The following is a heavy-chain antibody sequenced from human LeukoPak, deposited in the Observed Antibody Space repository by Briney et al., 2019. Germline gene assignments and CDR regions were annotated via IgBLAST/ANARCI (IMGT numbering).Heavy chain of an antibody. Sequence: GGSLRLSCAASGFTFSSYAMHWVRQAPGKGREYVSAISSNGGSTYYANSVKGRFTISRDNSKNTLYLQMGSLRAEDMAVYYCARERHSGSYQHDAFDIWGQGTMVTVSS. CDR3: ARERHSGSYQHDAFDI. CDR2: ISSNGGST. D-gene: IGHD1-26*01. V-gene: IGHV3-64*01. CDR1: GFTFSSYA. J-gene: IGHJ3*02.